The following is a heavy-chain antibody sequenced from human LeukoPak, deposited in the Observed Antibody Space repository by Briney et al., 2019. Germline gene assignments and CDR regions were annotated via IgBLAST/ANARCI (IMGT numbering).Heavy chain of an antibody. CDR2: IYTSGST. CDR3: ASGPDCSSTSCLLFN. V-gene: IGHV4-4*07. D-gene: IGHD2-2*01. J-gene: IGHJ4*02. Sequence: SETLSLTCTVSGGSISSYYWSWIRQPAGKGLEWTGRIYTSGSTNYNPSLKSRVTMSVDTSKNQFSLKLSSVTAADTAVYYCASGPDCSSTSCLLFNWGQGTLVTVSS. CDR1: GGSISSYY.